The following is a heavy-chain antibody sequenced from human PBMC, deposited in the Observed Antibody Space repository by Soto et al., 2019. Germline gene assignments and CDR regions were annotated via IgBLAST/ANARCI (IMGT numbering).Heavy chain of an antibody. CDR1: GGSISSGDYY. CDR2: IYYSGST. J-gene: IGHJ3*02. CDR3: ARDPMIVGAFDI. V-gene: IGHV4-30-4*01. Sequence: TLSLTCTVSGGSISSGDYYWSWIRQPPGKGLEWIGYIYYSGSTYYNPSLKSRVTISVDTSRNQFSLKLSSVTAADTAVYYCARDPMIVGAFDIWGQGTMVTVSS. D-gene: IGHD3-22*01.